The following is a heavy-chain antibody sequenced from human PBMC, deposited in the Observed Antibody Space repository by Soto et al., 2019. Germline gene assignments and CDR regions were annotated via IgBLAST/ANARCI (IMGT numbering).Heavy chain of an antibody. Sequence: PGGSLRLSCAASGFTFSSYGMHWVRQAPGKGLEWVAVIWYDGSNKYYADSVKGRFTISRDNSKNTLYLQMNSLRAEDTAVYYCARDKMVRGVILHYFDYWGQGTLVTVYS. CDR2: IWYDGSNK. CDR1: GFTFSSYG. CDR3: ARDKMVRGVILHYFDY. V-gene: IGHV3-33*01. J-gene: IGHJ4*02. D-gene: IGHD3-10*01.